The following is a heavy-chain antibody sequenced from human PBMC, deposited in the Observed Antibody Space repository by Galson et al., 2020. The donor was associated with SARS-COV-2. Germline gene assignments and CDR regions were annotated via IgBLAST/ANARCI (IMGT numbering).Heavy chain of an antibody. V-gene: IGHV3-30*01. CDR3: ARGYCGNYYYMDV. Sequence: GESLKISCAASGFPFSSYAMHWVRQAPGQGLEWVAVISYDGSNKYYADSVKGRFTISRDNSKNTLYLQMNSLRAEDTAVYYCARGYCGNYYYMDVWGKGTTVTVSS. CDR2: ISYDGSNK. J-gene: IGHJ6*03. D-gene: IGHD1-26*01. CDR1: GFPFSSYA.